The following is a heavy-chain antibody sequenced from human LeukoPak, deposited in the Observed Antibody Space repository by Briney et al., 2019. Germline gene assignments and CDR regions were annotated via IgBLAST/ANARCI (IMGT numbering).Heavy chain of an antibody. D-gene: IGHD2-15*01. V-gene: IGHV1-18*04. CDR2: ISAYNGNT. CDR3: AAGLGYCSGGSCYEYFQH. CDR1: GYTFTSYG. Sequence: ASVKVSCKASGYTFTSYGISWVRQAPGQGLEWMGWISAYNGNTNYAQKLQGRVTVTTDTSTSTAYMELRSLRSDDTAVYYCAAGLGYCSGGSCYEYFQHWGQGTLVTVSS. J-gene: IGHJ1*01.